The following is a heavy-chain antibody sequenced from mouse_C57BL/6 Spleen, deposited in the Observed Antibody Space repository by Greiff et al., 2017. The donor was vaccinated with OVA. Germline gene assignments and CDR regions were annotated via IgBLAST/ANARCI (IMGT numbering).Heavy chain of an antibody. CDR1: GYTFTSYW. Sequence: VKLQQPGAELVKPGASVKMSCKASGYTFTSYWITWVKQRPGQGLEWIGDIYPGSGSTNYNEKFKSKATLTVDTSSSTAYMQLSSLTSEDSAVYYCARSAFSFITTVVDYWYFDVWGTGTTVTVSS. J-gene: IGHJ1*03. CDR3: ARSAFSFITTVVDYWYFDV. V-gene: IGHV1-55*01. D-gene: IGHD1-1*01. CDR2: IYPGSGST.